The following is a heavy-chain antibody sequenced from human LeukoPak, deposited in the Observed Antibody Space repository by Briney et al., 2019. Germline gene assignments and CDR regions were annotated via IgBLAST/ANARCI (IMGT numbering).Heavy chain of an antibody. CDR1: GNTFGS. V-gene: IGHV3-30*18. CDR3: AKEYDGVHDAFDI. J-gene: IGHJ3*02. CDR2: ISYDSRIK. Sequence: GGSLRLSCAASGNTFGSIHWVRQAPSKDLEWVGVISYDSRIKYYADSLKGRFTISRDNSKNTVYLQMNSLRAEDTAVYFCAKEYDGVHDAFDIWGQGTMVTVSS. D-gene: IGHD3-10*01.